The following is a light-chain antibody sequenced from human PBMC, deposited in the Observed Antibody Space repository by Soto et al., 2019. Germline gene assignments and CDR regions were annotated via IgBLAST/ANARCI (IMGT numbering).Light chain of an antibody. Sequence: DIQMTQSPSSLSASVGDRVTITCRASQGISNSLAWYQQKPGKVPKLLIYTASTLQSGVPSRFSGRGFGTDFTLIITSLQPEDVATYYTQKYNSAPLTFGGGTKVEIK. CDR2: TAS. CDR1: QGISNS. V-gene: IGKV1-27*01. J-gene: IGKJ4*01. CDR3: QKYNSAPLT.